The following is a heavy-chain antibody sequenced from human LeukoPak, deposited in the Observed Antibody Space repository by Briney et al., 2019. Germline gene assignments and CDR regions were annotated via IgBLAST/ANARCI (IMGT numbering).Heavy chain of an antibody. D-gene: IGHD3-3*01. J-gene: IGHJ6*02. CDR3: AKEITIFGVVTLGYYYYGMDV. Sequence: PGGSLRLSCAASGFTFSSYAMSWVRQAPGKGLEWVSAISGSGGSTYYADSVKGRFTISRDNSKNTLYLQMNSLRAEDTAVYYCAKEITIFGVVTLGYYYYGMDVWGQGTTVTVSS. CDR2: ISGSGGST. CDR1: GFTFSSYA. V-gene: IGHV3-23*01.